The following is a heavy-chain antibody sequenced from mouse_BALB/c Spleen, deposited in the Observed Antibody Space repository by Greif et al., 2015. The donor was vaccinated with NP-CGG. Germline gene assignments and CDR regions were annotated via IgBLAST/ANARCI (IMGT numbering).Heavy chain of an antibody. CDR1: GYAFTNYL. J-gene: IGHJ3*01. Sequence: VQLQESGAELVRPGTSVKVSCKASGYAFTNYLIEWVKQRPGQGLEWIGVINPGSGGTNYNEKSKGKATLTADKSSSXAYMQLSSLTSDVSAVYFFASRGLGSFAYWGQGTLVTVSA. V-gene: IGHV1-54*01. CDR2: INPGSGGT. CDR3: ASRGLGSFAY. D-gene: IGHD3-3*01.